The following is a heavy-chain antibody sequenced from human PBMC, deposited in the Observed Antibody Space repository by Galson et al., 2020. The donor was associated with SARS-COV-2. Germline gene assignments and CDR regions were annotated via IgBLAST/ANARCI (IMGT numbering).Heavy chain of an antibody. CDR1: ATSITSVSYS. CDR3: ARLHYGEYAPEAFDI. D-gene: IGHD4-17*01. J-gene: IGHJ3*02. CDR2: ISHSEAT. V-gene: IGHV4-30-2*01. Sequence: SQTLSLTCAVSATSITSVSYSWNWIRHPPGKGQEWIWYISHSEATYYNPSLKSRVTISGDRSKNQFSLRLSSVTAADTAVYYCARLHYGEYAPEAFDIWGPGTRVTVAS.